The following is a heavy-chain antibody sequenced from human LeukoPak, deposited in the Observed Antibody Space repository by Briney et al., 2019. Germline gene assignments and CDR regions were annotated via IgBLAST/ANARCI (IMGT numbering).Heavy chain of an antibody. CDR2: VTPLFGTT. D-gene: IGHD3-22*01. CDR3: ATIRGSQGVVVPWKXYYMXX. CDR1: GGTFSTYA. V-gene: IGHV1-69*01. J-gene: IGHJ6*03. Sequence: SVKVSCKASGGTFSTYAITWVRQAPGQGLEWMGGVTPLFGTTNYAQKFQGRVTIAADESATYMELRSLGSEDTAVYYCATIRGSQGVVVPWKXYYMXXXGKGTTVT.